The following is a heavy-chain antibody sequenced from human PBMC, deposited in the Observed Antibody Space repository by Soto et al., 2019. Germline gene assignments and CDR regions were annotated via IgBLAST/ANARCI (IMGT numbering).Heavy chain of an antibody. Sequence: QVQLVQSGAEVKKPGASVKVSCKASGYTFTSYGISWVRQAPGQGLEWMGWISAYNGNTNYAQKLQGRVTMTTHPSTSTAYMELMSLRSYDTAVYYCARAFPDTAMVIYPIAFDPWGQGTLVTVSS. V-gene: IGHV1-18*01. D-gene: IGHD5-18*01. CDR3: ARAFPDTAMVIYPIAFDP. CDR1: GYTFTSYG. J-gene: IGHJ5*02. CDR2: ISAYNGNT.